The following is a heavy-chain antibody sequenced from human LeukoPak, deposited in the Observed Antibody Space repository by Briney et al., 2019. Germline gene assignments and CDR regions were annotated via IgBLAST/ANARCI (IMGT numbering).Heavy chain of an antibody. J-gene: IGHJ4*02. V-gene: IGHV3-53*01. CDR2: IYSDGNT. D-gene: IGHD5-24*01. Sequence: SGGFLRLSCAASGFTVSSKYMSWVRQAPGKGLEWVSVIYSDGNTYYADSVRGRFTISRDNSKNTLYLQMNSLRAEDTAVYYCARDDGYSPYDYWGQGTLVTVSS. CDR3: ARDDGYSPYDY. CDR1: GFTVSSKY.